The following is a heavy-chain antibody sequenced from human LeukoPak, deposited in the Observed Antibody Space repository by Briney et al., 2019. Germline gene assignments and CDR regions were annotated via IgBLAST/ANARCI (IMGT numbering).Heavy chain of an antibody. CDR2: IWYDGSNK. CDR3: ASNYYDSSGYYSLFDY. Sequence: GRSLRLSCAASGFTFSSYGMHWVRQAPGKGLEWVAVIWYDGSNKYYADSVKGRFTISRDNSKNTLYLQMNSLRAEDTAVYYCASNYYDSSGYYSLFDYWGQGSLGGVSS. D-gene: IGHD3-22*01. V-gene: IGHV3-33*01. J-gene: IGHJ4*02. CDR1: GFTFSSYG.